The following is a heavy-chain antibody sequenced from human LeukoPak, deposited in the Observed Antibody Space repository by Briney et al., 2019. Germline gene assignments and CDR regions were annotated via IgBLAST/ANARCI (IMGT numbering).Heavy chain of an antibody. J-gene: IGHJ6*03. CDR1: GYTFTSYG. CDR3: ARDPYYYDSSGYYYYYYMDV. Sequence: ASVKVSCKASGYTFTSYGISWVRQAPGQGLEWMGWISAYNGNTNYAQKLQGRVTMTTDTSTSTAYMELRSLRSDDTAAYYCARDPYYYDSSGYYYYYYMDVWGKGTTVTVSS. CDR2: ISAYNGNT. V-gene: IGHV1-18*01. D-gene: IGHD3-22*01.